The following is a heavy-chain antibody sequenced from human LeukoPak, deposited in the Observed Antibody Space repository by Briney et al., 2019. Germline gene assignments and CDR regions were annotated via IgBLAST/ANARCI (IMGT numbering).Heavy chain of an antibody. CDR2: ISWNSGSI. Sequence: PGGSLRLSCAASGFTFSSYAMSWVRQAPGKGLEWVSGISWNSGSIGYADSVKGRFTISRDNAKNSLYLQMNSLRAEDTALYYCAKGGHSSSWYLVYWGQGTLVTVSS. D-gene: IGHD6-13*01. V-gene: IGHV3-9*01. CDR3: AKGGHSSSWYLVY. CDR1: GFTFSSYA. J-gene: IGHJ4*02.